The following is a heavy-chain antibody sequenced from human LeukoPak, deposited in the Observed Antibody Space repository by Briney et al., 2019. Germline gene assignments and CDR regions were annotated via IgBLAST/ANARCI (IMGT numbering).Heavy chain of an antibody. D-gene: IGHD2-2*01. CDR3: ASLLGVILPAASRGAFDI. V-gene: IGHV5-51*01. CDR1: GYTFSNYW. J-gene: IGHJ3*02. CDR2: IYPGDSDT. Sequence: GESLKISCKGSGYTFSNYWIGWVRQMPGKGLEWMGIIYPGDSDTRYSPSFQGQVTISVVKSISTAYLQWSSLEVSDTAMYYCASLLGVILPAASRGAFDIWGQGTMVTVSS.